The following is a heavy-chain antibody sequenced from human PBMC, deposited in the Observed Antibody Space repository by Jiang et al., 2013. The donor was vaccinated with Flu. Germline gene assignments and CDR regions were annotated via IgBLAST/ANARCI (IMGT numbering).Heavy chain of an antibody. Sequence: GLVKPSQTLSLTCAISGDSVSSNSAAWNWIRQSPSRGLEWLGRTYYRSKWYNDYAVSVKSRITINPDTSKNQFSLQLNSVTPEDTAVYYCARESGYSSSWGGPYYYYGTDVWGQGTTVTVSS. V-gene: IGHV6-1*01. J-gene: IGHJ6*02. CDR1: GDSVSSNSAA. D-gene: IGHD6-13*01. CDR3: ARESGYSSSWGGPYYYYGTDV. CDR2: TYYRSKWYN.